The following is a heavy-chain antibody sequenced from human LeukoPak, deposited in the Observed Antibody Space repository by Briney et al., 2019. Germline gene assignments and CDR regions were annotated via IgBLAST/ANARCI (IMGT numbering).Heavy chain of an antibody. J-gene: IGHJ4*02. CDR2: ISSMGSTI. CDR3: ARVVSSGYYGVDY. Sequence: PGGSLRLSCAAFGFTFSDYYMSWIRQAPGKGLGGVSYISSMGSTIYYEDSVKGRFTISRDNAKNSLYLQMNSLRAEDTAVYYCARVVSSGYYGVDYWGQGTLVTVSS. CDR1: GFTFSDYY. V-gene: IGHV3-11*01. D-gene: IGHD3-22*01.